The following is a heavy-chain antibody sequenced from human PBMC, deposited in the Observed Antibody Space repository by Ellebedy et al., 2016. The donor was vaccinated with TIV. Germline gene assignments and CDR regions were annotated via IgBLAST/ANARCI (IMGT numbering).Heavy chain of an antibody. D-gene: IGHD3-10*01. V-gene: IGHV3-33*06. CDR3: AKAIYASGIQWKNFES. J-gene: IGHJ4*02. CDR2: IWYDGSNK. Sequence: GESLKISCAASGFTFSSYGMHWVRPAPGKGLEWVAVIWYDGSNKYYAESVKGRFTSSRDHSKKPLYVQMKSLRAEDTGVYYCAKAIYASGIQWKNFESWGQGTLAIVSS. CDR1: GFTFSSYG.